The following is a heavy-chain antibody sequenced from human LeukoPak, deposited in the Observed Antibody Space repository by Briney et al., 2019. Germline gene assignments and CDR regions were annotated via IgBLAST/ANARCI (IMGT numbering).Heavy chain of an antibody. J-gene: IGHJ4*02. CDR1: GGSISRSSYY. Sequence: SETLSLTCSVSGGSISRSSYYWGWVRQTPGKGLEWIGSISYSGDIYSNPSLKSRITISIDTSKTQFSLKVHSVTAADTAVYYCARGRDSSSWAYYFDYWGQGTLVTVSS. V-gene: IGHV4-39*07. D-gene: IGHD6-13*01. CDR3: ARGRDSSSWAYYFDY. CDR2: ISYSGDI.